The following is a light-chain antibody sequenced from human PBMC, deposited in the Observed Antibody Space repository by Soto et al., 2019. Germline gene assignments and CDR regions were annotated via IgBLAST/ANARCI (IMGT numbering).Light chain of an antibody. J-gene: IGKJ1*01. CDR2: DAS. Sequence: GDIVTITCRASQSISSWLAWYQQKPGKAPKLLIYDASSLQSGVPSRLSGSGSGTEFTLTISSLQPDDFATYYCQQYNSYWTFGQGTKVDIK. CDR1: QSISSW. CDR3: QQYNSYWT. V-gene: IGKV1-5*01.